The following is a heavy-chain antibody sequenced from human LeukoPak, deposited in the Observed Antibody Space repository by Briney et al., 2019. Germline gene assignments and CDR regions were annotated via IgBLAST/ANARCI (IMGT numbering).Heavy chain of an antibody. V-gene: IGHV4-30-4*08. CDR2: IYYSGST. CDR1: GGSISSGDYY. CDR3: ARGIDYRGGYFDY. D-gene: IGHD4-11*01. Sequence: SETLSLTCTVSGGSISSGDYYWSWIRQPSGKGLEWTGYIYYSGSTYYNPSLKSRVTISVDTSKNQFSLKLSSVTAADTAVYYCARGIDYRGGYFDYWGQGTLVTVSS. J-gene: IGHJ4*02.